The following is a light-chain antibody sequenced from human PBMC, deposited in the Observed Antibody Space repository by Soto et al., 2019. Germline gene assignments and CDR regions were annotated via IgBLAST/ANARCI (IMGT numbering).Light chain of an antibody. Sequence: QSVLTQPASVSGSPGQSITISCTGTSGDVGGYNYVSWYQQHPGKAPKLMIYDVSNRPSGVSNRFSGSKSGNTASLTISWLQAEDEADYYCSSYTSSSTPHYVFGTGTKVTVL. CDR2: DVS. CDR1: SGDVGGYNY. CDR3: SSYTSSSTPHYV. J-gene: IGLJ1*01. V-gene: IGLV2-14*01.